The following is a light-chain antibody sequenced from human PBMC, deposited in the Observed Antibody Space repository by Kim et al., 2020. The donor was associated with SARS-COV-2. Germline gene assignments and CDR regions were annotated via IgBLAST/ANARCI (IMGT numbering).Light chain of an antibody. CDR3: QKYDSGPYT. J-gene: IGKJ2*01. V-gene: IGKV1-27*01. Sequence: DIQMTQSPSSLSASVGDRVTITCRASQGISNYLAWYQQKPGKVPRLMIYGTSTLQSGVPFRFRGSGSGTDFTLTITSLQPEDVATYYCQKYDSGPYTFGQGTKVEI. CDR2: GTS. CDR1: QGISNY.